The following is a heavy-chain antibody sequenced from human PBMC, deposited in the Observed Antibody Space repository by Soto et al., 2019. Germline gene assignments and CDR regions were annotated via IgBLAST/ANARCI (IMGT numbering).Heavy chain of an antibody. CDR1: GFTFSNFG. Sequence: PGGSLRLSCAASGFTFSNFGIHWVRQAPGKWLEWVAVIWSDGSNKYYADSVKGRFTMSRDNSKDTVSLQMNNLRAEDTAVYYCARDEMGYCSGGTCYTPGGMDVWGQGXTVTVSS. J-gene: IGHJ6*02. D-gene: IGHD2-15*01. CDR3: ARDEMGYCSGGTCYTPGGMDV. CDR2: IWSDGSNK. V-gene: IGHV3-33*01.